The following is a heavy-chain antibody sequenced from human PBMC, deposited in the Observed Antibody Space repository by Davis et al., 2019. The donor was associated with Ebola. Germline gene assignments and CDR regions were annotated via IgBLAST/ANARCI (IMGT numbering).Heavy chain of an antibody. V-gene: IGHV6-1*01. Sequence: HSQTLSLTCAISGDSVSRNSGAWNWIRQSPSRGLEWLGRTYYSSKWYKDYAVSVKSRITINLDTSKNQFSLQLESVTPEDTAIYYCARVNWGAGKAFDIWGQGSMVTVSS. J-gene: IGHJ3*02. D-gene: IGHD7-27*01. CDR1: GDSVSRNSGA. CDR2: TYYSSKWYK. CDR3: ARVNWGAGKAFDI.